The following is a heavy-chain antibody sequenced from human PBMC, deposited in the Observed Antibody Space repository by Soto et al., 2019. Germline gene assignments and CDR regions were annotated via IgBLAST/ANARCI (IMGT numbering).Heavy chain of an antibody. V-gene: IGHV3-7*03. CDR1: GFTFSSYW. D-gene: IGHD3-22*01. J-gene: IGHJ4*02. Sequence: PGGSLRLSCAASGFTFSSYWMSWVRQAPGKGLEWVANIKQDGSEKYYVDSVKGRFTISRDNAKNTLFLEMNTVGSEDTAVYYCARDRDSSGYYPDFWGQGSLVTVSS. CDR3: ARDRDSSGYYPDF. CDR2: IKQDGSEK.